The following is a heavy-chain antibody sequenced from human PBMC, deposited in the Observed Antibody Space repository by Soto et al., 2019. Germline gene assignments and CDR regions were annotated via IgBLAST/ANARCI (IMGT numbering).Heavy chain of an antibody. CDR2: ISAYNGNT. V-gene: IGHV1-18*01. Sequence: QVQLVQSGAEVKKPGASVKVSCKASGYTFTSYGISWVRQAPGQGLEWMGWISAYNGNTNYAQKLQGRVTRTTDTSASTAYMELRSLRSDDTAVYYCATIDDYGSGSYGAAGSYWGQGTLVTVSS. D-gene: IGHD3-10*01. CDR1: GYTFTSYG. J-gene: IGHJ4*02. CDR3: ATIDDYGSGSYGAAGSY.